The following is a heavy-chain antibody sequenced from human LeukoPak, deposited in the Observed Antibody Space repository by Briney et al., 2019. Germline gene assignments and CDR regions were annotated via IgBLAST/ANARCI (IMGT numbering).Heavy chain of an antibody. CDR3: AKDMNTYHYDSSGYYDDY. V-gene: IGHV3-11*01. Sequence: GGSLRLSCAASGFTFSDYYMSWIRQAPGKGLEWVSYISSSGSTIYYADSVKGRFTISRDNAKNSLYLQMNSLRAEDTATYYCAKDMNTYHYDSSGYYDDYWGQGTLVTVSS. CDR1: GFTFSDYY. CDR2: ISSSGSTI. J-gene: IGHJ4*02. D-gene: IGHD3-22*01.